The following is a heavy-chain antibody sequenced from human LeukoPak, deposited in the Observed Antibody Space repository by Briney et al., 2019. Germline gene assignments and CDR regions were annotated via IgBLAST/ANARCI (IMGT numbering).Heavy chain of an antibody. D-gene: IGHD3-22*01. J-gene: IGHJ5*02. Sequence: ASVKVSCKASGYTFTGYYMNWVRQAPGQGLQWMGRINPNSGGTNYAQTFQGRVTMTRDTSISTAYMELSRLRSDDTAVYYCASSNREVVVTNAWGQGTLVTVSS. CDR2: INPNSGGT. CDR1: GYTFTGYY. CDR3: ASSNREVVVTNA. V-gene: IGHV1-2*06.